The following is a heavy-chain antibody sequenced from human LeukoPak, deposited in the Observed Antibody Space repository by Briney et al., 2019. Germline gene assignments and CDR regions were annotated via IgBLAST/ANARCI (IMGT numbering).Heavy chain of an antibody. CDR3: AKVDSGYSYGSVDY. Sequence: SGGSLRLSCAAPGFTFSSYAMSWIRQAPGKGLEWVSAISASGGSTNYADSVKGRFTISRDNSKNTLYLQMNSLRAEDTAVYYCAKVDSGYSYGSVDYWGQGTLVTVSS. V-gene: IGHV3-23*01. D-gene: IGHD5-18*01. CDR2: ISASGGST. CDR1: GFTFSSYA. J-gene: IGHJ4*02.